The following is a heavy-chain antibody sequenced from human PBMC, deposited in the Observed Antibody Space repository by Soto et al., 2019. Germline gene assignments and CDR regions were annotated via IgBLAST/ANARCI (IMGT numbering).Heavy chain of an antibody. CDR1: GDSVSSTTTA. CDR2: TFFRSKWYN. Sequence: SQTLSLTCAISGDSVSSTTTAWNWIRQSPSRGLEWLGRTFFRSKWYNDYAESVKGRIIINPDTSKNQFSLQLSSVTPEDTGVYYCARAGITIFGLVSHFDYWGQGTLVTVSS. V-gene: IGHV6-1*01. D-gene: IGHD3-3*01. CDR3: ARAGITIFGLVSHFDY. J-gene: IGHJ4*02.